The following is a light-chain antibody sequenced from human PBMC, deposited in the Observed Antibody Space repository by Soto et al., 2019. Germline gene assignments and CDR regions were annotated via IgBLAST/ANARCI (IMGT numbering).Light chain of an antibody. J-gene: IGKJ4*01. V-gene: IGKV3-11*01. CDR1: QSVSSY. CDR2: DAS. Sequence: EIVLTQSPATLSLSPGERATLSCRASQSVSSYLAWYQQKVGQAPRLLIYDASNRATGIPARFSGSGSGTDFTLTISSLEPEDFAVYYCQQRSNWPLTFGGGTKV. CDR3: QQRSNWPLT.